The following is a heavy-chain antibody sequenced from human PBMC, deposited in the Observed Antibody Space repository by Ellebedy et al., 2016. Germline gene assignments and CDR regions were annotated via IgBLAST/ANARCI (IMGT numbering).Heavy chain of an antibody. J-gene: IGHJ4*02. CDR3: ARDRGKVYFDY. V-gene: IGHV1-18*01. CDR2: ISAYNGNT. Sequence: ASVKVSXXASGYTFTSYGISWVRQAPGQGLEWMGWISAYNGNTNYAQKLQGRVTMTTDTSISTAYMELSRLRSDDTAVYYCARDRGKVYFDYWGQGTLVTVSS. CDR1: GYTFTSYG.